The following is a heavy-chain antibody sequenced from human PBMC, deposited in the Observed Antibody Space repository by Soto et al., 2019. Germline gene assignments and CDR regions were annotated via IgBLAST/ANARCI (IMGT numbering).Heavy chain of an antibody. CDR1: GGSISSGDYY. CDR3: ARCIPGIAVAGHYYYYGMDV. V-gene: IGHV4-30-4*01. CDR2: IYYSGST. Sequence: TSETLSLTCTVSGGSISSGDYYWSWIRQPPGKGLEWIGYIYYSGSTYYNPSLKSRVTISVDTSKNQFSLKLSSVTAADTAVYYCARCIPGIAVAGHYYYYGMDVWGQGTTVTVSS. D-gene: IGHD6-19*01. J-gene: IGHJ6*02.